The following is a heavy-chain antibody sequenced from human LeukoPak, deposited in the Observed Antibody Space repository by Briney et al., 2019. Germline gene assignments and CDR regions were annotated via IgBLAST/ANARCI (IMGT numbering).Heavy chain of an antibody. CDR2: INNDGSST. CDR3: ARDLRSMGMDV. D-gene: IGHD2-8*01. Sequence: GGSLRLSCAASGFTFSSYWMHWVRQAPGKGLVWVSRINNDGSSTSYADSVKGRFTISRDNAKNTLYLQMNSLRAEDTAVYYCARDLRSMGMDVWGQGTTVTVSS. V-gene: IGHV3-74*01. J-gene: IGHJ6*02. CDR1: GFTFSSYW.